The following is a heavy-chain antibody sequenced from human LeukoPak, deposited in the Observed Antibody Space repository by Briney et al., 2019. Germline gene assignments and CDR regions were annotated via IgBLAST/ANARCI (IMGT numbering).Heavy chain of an antibody. CDR3: ARDAGARIAVTYNWFDP. J-gene: IGHJ5*02. D-gene: IGHD6-19*01. CDR2: INQDGSEK. V-gene: IGHV3-7*01. Sequence: GGSLRLSCAASGFTFSSYWMSWVRQAPGKGLEWVANINQDGSEKYYVDSVKGRFTISRDNPKNTLYLQMNSLRAEDTAVYYCARDAGARIAVTYNWFDPWGQGTLVTVSS. CDR1: GFTFSSYW.